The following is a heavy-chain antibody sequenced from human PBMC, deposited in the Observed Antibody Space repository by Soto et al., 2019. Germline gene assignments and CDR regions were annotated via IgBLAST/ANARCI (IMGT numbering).Heavy chain of an antibody. J-gene: IGHJ3*02. D-gene: IGHD3-22*01. Sequence: QVQLVESGGGVVLPGTSLRLSCAASGFTFSTYGMHWVRQVTGKGLEWVAVMSSDGSQKYCAGSVKGRFTISRDNPKNTMYLQMNSLRAEDTAVYYCAKYSRDYDDAGCEIWGQGTMVTVSS. CDR2: MSSDGSQK. CDR3: AKYSRDYDDAGCEI. V-gene: IGHV3-30*18. CDR1: GFTFSTYG.